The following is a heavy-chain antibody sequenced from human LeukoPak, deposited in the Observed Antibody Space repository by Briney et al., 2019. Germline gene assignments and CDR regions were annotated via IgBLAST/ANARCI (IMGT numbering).Heavy chain of an antibody. D-gene: IGHD3-10*01. CDR2: ISSSGSTI. CDR1: GFTFSSYE. V-gene: IGHV3-48*03. Sequence: PGGSLRLSCAASGFTFSSYEMNWVRQAPGKGLEWVSFISSSGSTIYYADSVKARFTISRDNAKNSLYLQMNSLRAEDTAVYYCAKSNGYGLVDIWGQGTMVTVSS. CDR3: AKSNGYGLVDI. J-gene: IGHJ3*02.